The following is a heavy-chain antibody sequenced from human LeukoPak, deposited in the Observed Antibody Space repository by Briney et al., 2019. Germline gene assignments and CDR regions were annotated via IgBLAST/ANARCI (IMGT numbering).Heavy chain of an antibody. Sequence: PGGSLRLSCAASGFTFSSYAMSWVRQAPGKGLEWVSAISGSAGTTYYADAVKGRFTISRDNSKNTLFLQMNSLRVEDTAVYYCAKDLGIVVLPVAMDVFDIWGQGTMVTVSS. J-gene: IGHJ3*02. D-gene: IGHD2-2*01. CDR1: GFTFSSYA. CDR3: AKDLGIVVLPVAMDVFDI. CDR2: ISGSAGTT. V-gene: IGHV3-23*01.